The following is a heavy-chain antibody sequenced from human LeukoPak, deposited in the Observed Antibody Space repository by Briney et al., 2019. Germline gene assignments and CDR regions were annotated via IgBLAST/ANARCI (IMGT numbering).Heavy chain of an antibody. J-gene: IGHJ4*02. CDR3: ATRKLGNDY. Sequence: SETLSLTCTVSGDFITAYYWSWIRQPPGKGLEWIGYIYYTETSYNPSLKSRVTISADTSKNQFSLKLYSVTAADTAVYYCATRKLGNDYWGQGTLVTVSS. CDR1: GDFITAYY. D-gene: IGHD7-27*01. CDR2: IYYTET. V-gene: IGHV4-59*01.